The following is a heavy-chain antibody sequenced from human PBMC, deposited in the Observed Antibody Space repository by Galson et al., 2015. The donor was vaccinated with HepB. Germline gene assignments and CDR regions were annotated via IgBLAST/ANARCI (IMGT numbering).Heavy chain of an antibody. CDR2: IYCGDPDT. CDR1: GYSFASYW. CDR3: ARRRAMIRGATAVAFDI. J-gene: IGHJ3*02. V-gene: IGHV5-51*01. D-gene: IGHD3-10*01. Sequence: QSGAEVKKPGESLKISCKGSGYSFASYWIGWVRQMPGKGLEWMGIIYCGDPDTRYSPSFQGQVTISADKSISTAYLQWSSLKASDTAMYYCARRRAMIRGATAVAFDIWGQGTMLTVSS.